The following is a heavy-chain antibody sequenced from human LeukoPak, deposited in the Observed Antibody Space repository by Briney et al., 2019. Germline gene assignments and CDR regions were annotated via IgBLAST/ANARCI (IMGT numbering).Heavy chain of an antibody. CDR1: GGSISSYY. Sequence: SETLSLTRTVSGGSISSYYWSWIRQPPGKGLEWIGYIYYSGSTNYNPSLKSRVTISVDTSKNQFSLKLSSVTAADTAVYYCARLDREMATANDAFDIWGQGTMVTVSS. CDR2: IYYSGST. J-gene: IGHJ3*02. CDR3: ARLDREMATANDAFDI. V-gene: IGHV4-59*01. D-gene: IGHD5-24*01.